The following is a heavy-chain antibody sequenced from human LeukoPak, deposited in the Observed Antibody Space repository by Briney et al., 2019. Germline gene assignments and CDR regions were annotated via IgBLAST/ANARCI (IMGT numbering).Heavy chain of an antibody. CDR2: IYSGGST. Sequence: GGSLRLSCAASGFTVSSNYMSWVRQAPGKGLEWVSVIYSGGSTYYADSVKGRFTISRDNSKNTLYLQMNSLRAEDTAVYYCARDEGGGSYYPFDYWGQGTLVTVSS. J-gene: IGHJ4*02. CDR1: GFTVSSNY. CDR3: ARDEGGGSYYPFDY. D-gene: IGHD1-26*01. V-gene: IGHV3-66*02.